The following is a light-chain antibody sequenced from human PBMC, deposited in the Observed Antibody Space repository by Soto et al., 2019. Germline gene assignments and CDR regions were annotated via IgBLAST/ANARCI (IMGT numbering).Light chain of an antibody. J-gene: IGKJ1*01. CDR3: QQSSTIPRT. V-gene: IGKV1-39*01. CDR1: HNISNF. CDR2: AAS. Sequence: DIQMTQSPSSLAASVGDRVTITCRASHNISNFLNWYQQKPGMAPKRLIFAASSLQSGVPSRFTGSASGAHFTLTISSLQPEDFATYYCQQSSTIPRTFGRGTKVEIK.